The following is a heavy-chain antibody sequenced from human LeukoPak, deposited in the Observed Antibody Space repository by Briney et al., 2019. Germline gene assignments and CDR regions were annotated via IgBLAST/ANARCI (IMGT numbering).Heavy chain of an antibody. CDR2: ISTSGGRT. J-gene: IGHJ4*02. CDR3: ARVSSGWPFDF. D-gene: IGHD6-19*01. V-gene: IGHV3-23*01. CDR1: GFTFSSYA. Sequence: PGGSLRLSCAASGFTFSSYAMSWVRQAPAQGLEWVSLISTSGGRTYYADSVKGRFTISRDNSKNTPYLQMNSLRAEDTAVYYCARVSSGWPFDFWGQGTLVTVSS.